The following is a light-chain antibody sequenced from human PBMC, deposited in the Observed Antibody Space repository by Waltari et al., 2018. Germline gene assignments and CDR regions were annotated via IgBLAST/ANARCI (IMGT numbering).Light chain of an antibody. V-gene: IGKV1-27*01. CDR2: AAS. CDR1: QGISNY. CDR3: QKYNSAPRT. Sequence: DIQMTQSPSSLSASVGDRVPITCRASQGISNYLAWYKQKPGKVPKLLIYAASTLQSGVPSRFSGSGSGTDFTLTISSLQPEDVATYYCQKYNSAPRTFGQGTKVEIK. J-gene: IGKJ1*01.